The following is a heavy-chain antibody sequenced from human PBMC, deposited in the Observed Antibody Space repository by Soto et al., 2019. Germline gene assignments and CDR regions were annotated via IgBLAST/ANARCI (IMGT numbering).Heavy chain of an antibody. CDR3: AREAGWQRMVPYD. CDR2: ISAFNGDT. J-gene: IGHJ4*02. V-gene: IGHV1-18*04. CDR1: GYTFTSYG. Sequence: QVQLVQSGTEVNKPGASVNVSCKAFGYTFTSYGFSLVRQVPGQGLEWLGWISAFNGDTQYAQTMKGRLTVTTDTSTTTVHMELRSLTPADTAVYYCAREAGWQRMVPYDWGQGTLVTVS. D-gene: IGHD6-25*01.